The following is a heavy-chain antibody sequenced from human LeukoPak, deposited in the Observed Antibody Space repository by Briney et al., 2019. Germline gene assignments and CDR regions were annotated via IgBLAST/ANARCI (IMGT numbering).Heavy chain of an antibody. D-gene: IGHD3-22*01. Sequence: GGSLRLSCAASGFTFSSYAMSWVRQAPGKGLEWVSAISGSGGSTYYADSVKGRFTISRDNSKNTLYLQMSSLRAEDTAVYFCAKGRGYTYGYSLDIWGQGTMVTVSS. CDR3: AKGRGYTYGYSLDI. V-gene: IGHV3-23*01. J-gene: IGHJ3*02. CDR2: ISGSGGST. CDR1: GFTFSSYA.